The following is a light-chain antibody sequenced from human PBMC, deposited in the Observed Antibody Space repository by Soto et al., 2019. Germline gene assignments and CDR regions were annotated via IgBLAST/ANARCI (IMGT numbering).Light chain of an antibody. CDR2: DNN. J-gene: IGLJ3*02. Sequence: NFMLTQPHSVSESPGKTVTISCTRSRGSIASNFVHWYQQRPGSAPTTVIYDNNQRPSGVPDRFSGSIDSSSNSASLTISGLKTEDEADYSCQSYDGIALVFGGGTKLTVL. CDR1: RGSIASNF. V-gene: IGLV6-57*04. CDR3: QSYDGIALV.